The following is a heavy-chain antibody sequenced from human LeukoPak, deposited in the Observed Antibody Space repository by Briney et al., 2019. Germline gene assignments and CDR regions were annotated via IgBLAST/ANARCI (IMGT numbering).Heavy chain of an antibody. Sequence: SETLSLTCAVSGDSLSRYSWTWIRQPPGKGLEWLGEINPSGSPDYNPSLKSRATISVDTSKNQFPLRVASVTAADTAAYYCASVRHDALEYYYYIDVWGKGTTVTVSS. D-gene: IGHD2/OR15-2a*01. CDR2: INPSGSP. V-gene: IGHV4-34*01. CDR3: ASVRHDALEYYYYIDV. CDR1: GDSLSRYS. J-gene: IGHJ6*03.